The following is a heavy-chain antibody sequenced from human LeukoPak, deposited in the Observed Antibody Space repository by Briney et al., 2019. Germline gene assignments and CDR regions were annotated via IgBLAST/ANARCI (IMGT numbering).Heavy chain of an antibody. Sequence: SQTLSLTCTVSGGSISSGDYYWSWIRQPPGKGLEWIGYIYYSGSTYYNPSLKSRVTISVDTSKNQFSLKLSSVTAADTAVYYCARDPTTVTTIDYYYYGMDVWGQGTTVTVSS. CDR1: GGSISSGDYY. CDR3: ARDPTTVTTIDYYYYGMDV. CDR2: IYYSGST. V-gene: IGHV4-30-4*01. J-gene: IGHJ6*02. D-gene: IGHD4-17*01.